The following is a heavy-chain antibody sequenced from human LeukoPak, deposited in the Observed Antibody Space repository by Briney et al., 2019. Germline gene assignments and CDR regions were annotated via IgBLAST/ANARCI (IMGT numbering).Heavy chain of an antibody. CDR2: IKQDGSEK. Sequence: GGSLRLSCAASGVTFSTYWMSWVRQAPGKGLEWVANIKQDGSEKYYVDSVKGRFTISRDNAKNSLYLQMNSLRAEDTAVYYCARGRFHYDSSGYSSFYYWGQGTLVTVSS. CDR1: GVTFSTYW. D-gene: IGHD3-22*01. V-gene: IGHV3-7*01. CDR3: ARGRFHYDSSGYSSFYY. J-gene: IGHJ4*02.